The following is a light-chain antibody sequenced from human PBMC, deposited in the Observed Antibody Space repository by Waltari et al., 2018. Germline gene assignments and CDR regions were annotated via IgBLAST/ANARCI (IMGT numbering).Light chain of an antibody. CDR2: IKRDGSH. Sequence: QLVLTQSPSASASLGASVKLTCTLHSGHSSNIVAWLQQQPEKGPRYLMKIKRDGSHSKGDEIPDRFSGSSSGAERYLTISSGQSEDEADYYCQTGGHGTWVFGGGTKLTVL. J-gene: IGLJ3*02. CDR1: SGHSSNI. V-gene: IGLV4-69*01. CDR3: QTGGHGTWV.